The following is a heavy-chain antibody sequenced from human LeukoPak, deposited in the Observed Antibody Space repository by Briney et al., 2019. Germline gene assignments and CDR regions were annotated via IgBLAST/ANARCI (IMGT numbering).Heavy chain of an antibody. J-gene: IGHJ4*02. V-gene: IGHV5-51*01. Sequence: GESLKISCKGSGYSFTSYWIGWVRQMPGKDLEWMGIFSPGDSDSRYSPSFQGQVTISADMSISTVYLQWSSLKASDTAMYYCARLASAWNFDYWGQGTLVTVSS. D-gene: IGHD6-19*01. CDR3: ARLASAWNFDY. CDR2: FSPGDSDS. CDR1: GYSFTSYW.